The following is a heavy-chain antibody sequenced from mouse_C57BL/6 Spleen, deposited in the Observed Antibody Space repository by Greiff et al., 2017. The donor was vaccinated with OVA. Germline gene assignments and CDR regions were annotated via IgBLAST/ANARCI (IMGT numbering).Heavy chain of an antibody. V-gene: IGHV5-6*01. CDR2: ISSGGSYP. CDR3: ARHEGYYYGSSYGYFDV. J-gene: IGHJ1*03. Sequence: EVQGVESGGDLVKPGGSLKLSCAASGFTFSSYGMSWVRQTPDKRLEWVATISSGGSYPYYPDSVKGRFTISRDNAKNTLYLQMSSLKSEDTAMYYCARHEGYYYGSSYGYFDVWGTGTTVTVSS. D-gene: IGHD1-1*01. CDR1: GFTFSSYG.